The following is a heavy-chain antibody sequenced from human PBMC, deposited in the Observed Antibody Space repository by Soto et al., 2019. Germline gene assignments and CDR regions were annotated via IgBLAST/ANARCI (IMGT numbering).Heavy chain of an antibody. V-gene: IGHV3-23*01. Sequence: GESLKISCAASGFTFSSYAMSWVRQAPGKGLEWVSAISGSGGSTYYADSVKGRFTISRDNSKNTLYLQMNSLRAEDTAVYYCAKVPSVVGYFYYYYMDVWGKGTTVTVSS. J-gene: IGHJ6*03. CDR1: GFTFSSYA. CDR3: AKVPSVVGYFYYYYMDV. CDR2: ISGSGGST.